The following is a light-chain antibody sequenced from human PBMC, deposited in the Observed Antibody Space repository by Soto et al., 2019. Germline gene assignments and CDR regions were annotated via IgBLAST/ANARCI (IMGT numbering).Light chain of an antibody. CDR1: SSNIGAGYD. CDR2: GNS. J-gene: IGLJ3*02. V-gene: IGLV1-40*01. CDR3: QSYDSSPSWV. Sequence: QLVLTQPPSVSGAPGQRVTISCTGSSSNIGAGYDVHWYQQLPGTAPKLLIYGNSNRPSGVPDRFSGSKSGTSASLAITGLQAEDEADYYCQSYDSSPSWVFGGGTKLTVL.